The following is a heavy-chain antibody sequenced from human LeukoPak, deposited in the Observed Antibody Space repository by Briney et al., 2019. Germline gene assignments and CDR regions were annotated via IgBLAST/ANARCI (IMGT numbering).Heavy chain of an antibody. D-gene: IGHD4-17*01. V-gene: IGHV1-8*01. CDR3: ARGPIIFDYGDDTRSWNY. Sequence: GASVKVSCKSSGYTFTSYDINWVRQATGQGLEWMGWMNPNSGNTGYAQKFQGRVTMTRNTSISTAYMELSSLRSEDTAVYYCARGPIIFDYGDDTRSWNYWGQGTLVTVSS. J-gene: IGHJ4*02. CDR2: MNPNSGNT. CDR1: GYTFTSYD.